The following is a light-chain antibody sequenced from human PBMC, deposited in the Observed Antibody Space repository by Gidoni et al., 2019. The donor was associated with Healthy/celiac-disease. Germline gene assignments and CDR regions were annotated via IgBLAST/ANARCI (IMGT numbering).Light chain of an antibody. CDR3: QQYNNWSGT. CDR2: GAS. Sequence: EIAMTPSPATLSVSPRERATFPCRASQSVSSNLAWYQQKHGQAPRPLIYGASTRDTGIPARFSGSGSGTEFTLTISSLQSEDFAVYYCQQYNNWSGTFGQGTKVEIK. CDR1: QSVSSN. J-gene: IGKJ1*01. V-gene: IGKV3-15*01.